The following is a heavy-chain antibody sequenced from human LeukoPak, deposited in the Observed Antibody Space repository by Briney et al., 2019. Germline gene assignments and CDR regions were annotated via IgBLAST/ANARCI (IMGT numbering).Heavy chain of an antibody. Sequence: PGGSLRLSCAASGFTFSSYSMNWVRQAPGKGLEWVSSISSSSSYIYYADSVKGRFTISRDNAKNSLYLQMNSLRAEDTAVYYCLKGYCSSTSCLTSGRGNWSYGPDAFDIWGQGTMATVSS. J-gene: IGHJ3*02. CDR1: GFTFSSYS. D-gene: IGHD2-2*01. V-gene: IGHV3-21*01. CDR3: LKGYCSSTSCLTSGRGNWSYGPDAFDI. CDR2: ISSSSSYI.